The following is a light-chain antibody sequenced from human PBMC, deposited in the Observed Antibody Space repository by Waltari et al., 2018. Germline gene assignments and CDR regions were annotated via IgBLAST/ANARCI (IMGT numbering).Light chain of an antibody. CDR3: QQSYSTPPWT. J-gene: IGKJ1*01. Sequence: EIVVTQSPATLSVSPGERATLSCMTSQIPSNVAWYQQKPGQAPRLLISAASTRATGVPARFSGSGSETDFTLTISSLQPEDFATYYCQQSYSTPPWTFGQGTKVEIK. V-gene: IGKV3-15*01. CDR1: QIPSN. CDR2: AAS.